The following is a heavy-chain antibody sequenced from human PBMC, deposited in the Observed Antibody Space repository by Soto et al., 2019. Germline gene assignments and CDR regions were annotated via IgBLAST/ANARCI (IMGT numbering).Heavy chain of an antibody. Sequence: ASVKVSCKASGYTFTSYGISWVRQAPGQGLEWMGWISAYNGNTNYAQKLQGRVTMATDTSTSTAYMELSSLRSEDTAVYYCARAPGATYLDYGFDPRGRGNRIIVAS. V-gene: IGHV1-18*01. D-gene: IGHD3-16*01. J-gene: IGHJ5*02. CDR2: ISAYNGNT. CDR1: GYTFTSYG. CDR3: ARAPGATYLDYGFDP.